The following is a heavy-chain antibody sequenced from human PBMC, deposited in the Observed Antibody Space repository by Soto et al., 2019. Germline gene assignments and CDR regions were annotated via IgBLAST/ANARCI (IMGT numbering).Heavy chain of an antibody. J-gene: IGHJ6*02. Sequence: SVKVSCKASGGTFSSYAISWVRQAPGQGLEWMGGIIPIFGTANYAQKFQGRVTITADESTSTAYMELSSLRSEDTAVYYCARPVVTTVNYYYYGMDVWGQGTTVTVSS. V-gene: IGHV1-69*13. D-gene: IGHD2-15*01. CDR2: IIPIFGTA. CDR1: GGTFSSYA. CDR3: ARPVVTTVNYYYYGMDV.